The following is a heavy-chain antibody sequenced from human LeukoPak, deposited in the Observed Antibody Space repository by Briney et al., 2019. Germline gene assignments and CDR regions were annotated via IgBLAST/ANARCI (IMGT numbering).Heavy chain of an antibody. CDR3: AREIAATIDY. D-gene: IGHD6-25*01. Sequence: KPSETLSLTCTVSGGSISSYYWSWIRQPAGKGLEWIGRIYTSGSTNYNPSLKSRLTISVDTSKNQFSLRLSSVTAADTAVYYCAREIAATIDYWGQGALVTVSS. V-gene: IGHV4-4*07. J-gene: IGHJ4*02. CDR1: GGSISSYY. CDR2: IYTSGST.